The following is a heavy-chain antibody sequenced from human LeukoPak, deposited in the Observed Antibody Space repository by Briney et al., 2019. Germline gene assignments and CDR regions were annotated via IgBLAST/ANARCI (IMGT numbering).Heavy chain of an antibody. J-gene: IGHJ3*02. CDR1: RGSISSNSYY. CDR2: IYSSGST. CDR3: ARSYSSSSGYAFDI. V-gene: IGHV4-39*07. Sequence: KPSETLSLTCTVSRGSISSNSYYWGWIRQPPGKGLEWIASIYSSGSTHYNPSLKSRVTISVDTSKNQFSLKLSSVTAADTAVYYCARSYSSSSGYAFDIWGQGTMVTVSS. D-gene: IGHD6-6*01.